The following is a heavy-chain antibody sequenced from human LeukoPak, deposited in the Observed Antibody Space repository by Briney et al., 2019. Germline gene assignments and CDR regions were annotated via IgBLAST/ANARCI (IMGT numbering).Heavy chain of an antibody. CDR3: ARTGSSGWYDY. V-gene: IGHV3-48*04. J-gene: IGHJ4*02. D-gene: IGHD6-19*01. CDR2: ISSSSSTI. Sequence: GGSLRLSCAASGFTFSSYSMNWVRQAPGKGLEWVSYISSSSSTIYYADSVKGRFTISRDNAKNSLYLQMNSLRAEDTAVYYCARTGSSGWYDYWGQGTLVTVSS. CDR1: GFTFSSYS.